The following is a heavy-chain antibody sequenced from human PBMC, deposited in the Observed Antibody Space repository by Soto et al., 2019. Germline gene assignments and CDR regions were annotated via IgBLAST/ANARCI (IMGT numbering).Heavy chain of an antibody. CDR2: ISYDGSNK. CDR1: GFTFSSYG. J-gene: IGHJ3*02. V-gene: IGHV3-30*18. CDR3: AKPSGPLIVPQSAAFDI. D-gene: IGHD3-10*01. Sequence: PGGSLRLSCAASGFTFSSYGMHWVRQAPGKGLEWVAVISYDGSNKYYADSVKGRFTISRDNSKNTLYLQMNSLRAEDTAVYYCAKPSGPLIVPQSAAFDIWGQGTMVTVSS.